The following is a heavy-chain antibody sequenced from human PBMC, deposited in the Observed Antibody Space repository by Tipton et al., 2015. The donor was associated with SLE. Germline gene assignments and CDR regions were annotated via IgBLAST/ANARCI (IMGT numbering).Heavy chain of an antibody. CDR1: GGSISSSSYY. CDR3: ARHKSLYDTDLYYFDY. CDR2: IYYSGST. D-gene: IGHD3-22*01. J-gene: IGHJ4*02. Sequence: TLSLTCTVSGGSISSSSYYWGWIRQPPGKGLEWIGSIYYSGSTYYNPSLKSRVTISVDTSKNQFSLKLSSVTAADTAVYYSARHKSLYDTDLYYFDYWGQGTLVTVSS. V-gene: IGHV4-39*01.